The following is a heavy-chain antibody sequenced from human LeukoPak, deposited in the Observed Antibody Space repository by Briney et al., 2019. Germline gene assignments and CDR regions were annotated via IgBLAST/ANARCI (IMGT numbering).Heavy chain of an antibody. CDR2: VNGDGDSA. CDR3: AKPLYMTTVPRGGFDS. CDR1: GFIFSSYA. Sequence: PGGSLRLSCAASGFIFSSYAMSWVRQPPGKGLEWVSAVNGDGDSAYYADSVKGRFTVSRDNSKNTLSLQMNSLRAEDTAIYYCAKPLYMTTVPRGGFDSWGQGALVTVSS. D-gene: IGHD4-17*01. J-gene: IGHJ4*02. V-gene: IGHV3-23*01.